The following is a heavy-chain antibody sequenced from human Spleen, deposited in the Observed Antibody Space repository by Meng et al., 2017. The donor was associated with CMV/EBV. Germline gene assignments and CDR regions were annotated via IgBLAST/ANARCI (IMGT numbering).Heavy chain of an antibody. CDR2: LSSDGSNK. V-gene: IGHV3-30*18. J-gene: IGHJ4*02. CDR1: GFTFSPYG. D-gene: IGHD3-22*01. Sequence: SGFTFSPYGMHWVRQAPGKGLGWVAFLSSDGSNKYYADSVKGRFTISRDNSKNTLYLQMNSLRAEDTAVYYCAKGMTYYDGSGEIDYWGQGTLVTVSS. CDR3: AKGMTYYDGSGEIDY.